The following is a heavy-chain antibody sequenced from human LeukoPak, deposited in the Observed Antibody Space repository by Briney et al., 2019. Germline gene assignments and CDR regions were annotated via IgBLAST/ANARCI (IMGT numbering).Heavy chain of an antibody. J-gene: IGHJ4*02. CDR2: INHSGST. V-gene: IGHV4-34*01. Sequence: TSETLSLTSAVYGGSFCGYYWSWIPQPPGKGLEWIGEINHSGSTNYNPSLKSRVTISVDTSKNQFSLKLSSVTAADTAVYYCARVGDSFWSGYSDFDYWGQGTLVTVSS. CDR1: GGSFCGYY. D-gene: IGHD3-3*01. CDR3: ARVGDSFWSGYSDFDY.